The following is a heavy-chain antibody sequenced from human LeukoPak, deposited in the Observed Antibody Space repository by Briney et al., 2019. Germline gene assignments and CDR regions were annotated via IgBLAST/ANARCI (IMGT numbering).Heavy chain of an antibody. V-gene: IGHV3-11*01. CDR2: ISSSGSTI. CDR3: AREDVPTAWVHKNYYYYGMDV. D-gene: IGHD1-1*01. CDR1: GFTFSDYY. J-gene: IGHJ6*02. Sequence: DPGGSLRLSCAASGFTFSDYYMSWIRQAPGKGLEWVSYISSSGSTIYYADSVKGRFTISRDNAKNSLYLQMNSLRAEDTAVYYCAREDVPTAWVHKNYYYYGMDVWGQGTTVTVSS.